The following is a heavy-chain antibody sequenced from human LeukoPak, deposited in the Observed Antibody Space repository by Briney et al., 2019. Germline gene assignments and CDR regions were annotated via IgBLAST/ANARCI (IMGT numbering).Heavy chain of an antibody. V-gene: IGHV1-69*13. J-gene: IGHJ5*02. CDR1: GGTFSGYA. CDR2: IIPIFGTA. D-gene: IGHD2-2*02. Sequence: GASVKVSCKASGGTFSGYAISWVRQAPGQGLEWMGGIIPIFGTANYAQKFQGRVTITADESTGTAYMELSSLRSEDTAVYYCARDRPGRYCSTISCYSASPFDPWGQGTLVTVSS. CDR3: ARDRPGRYCSTISCYSASPFDP.